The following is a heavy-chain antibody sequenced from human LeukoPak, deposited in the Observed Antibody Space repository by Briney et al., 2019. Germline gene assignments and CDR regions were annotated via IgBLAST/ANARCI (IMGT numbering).Heavy chain of an antibody. D-gene: IGHD4-17*01. CDR2: IKQDGSEK. Sequence: PGGSLRLSCAASGFTFSSYWTSWVRQAPGKGLEWVANIKQDGSEKYYVDSVKGRFTISRDNAKNSLYLQMNSLRAEDTAVYYCATDNGDYRSVGFDYWGQGTLVTVSS. V-gene: IGHV3-7*01. CDR1: GFTFSSYW. CDR3: ATDNGDYRSVGFDY. J-gene: IGHJ4*02.